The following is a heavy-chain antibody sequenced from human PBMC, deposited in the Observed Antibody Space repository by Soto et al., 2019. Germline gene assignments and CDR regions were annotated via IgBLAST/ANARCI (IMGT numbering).Heavy chain of an antibody. CDR2: IYHSGST. Sequence: SETLSLTCAVSGGSISSSNWWSWVRQPPGKGMEWIGEIYHSGSTNYNPSLKSRVTISVDKSKNQFSLKLSSVTAADTAVFYCARDHRDYSYYYGMDVWGQGTTVTVSS. J-gene: IGHJ6*02. CDR1: GGSISSSNW. D-gene: IGHD2-21*02. CDR3: ARDHRDYSYYYGMDV. V-gene: IGHV4-4*02.